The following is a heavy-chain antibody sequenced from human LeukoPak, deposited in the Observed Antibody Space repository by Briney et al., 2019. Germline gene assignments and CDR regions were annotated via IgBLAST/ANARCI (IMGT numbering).Heavy chain of an antibody. CDR1: GFTVSGNY. CDR3: ARDRGHSSGWYPLDY. Sequence: GGSLRLSCAPSGFTVSGNYMRWVREAPGKGVECGSVVYSGGSTYYADSVKGRYTISRDNSKNTLYLQMNSLRAEDTAVYYCARDRGHSSGWYPLDYWGQGTLVTVSS. CDR2: VYSGGST. J-gene: IGHJ4*02. V-gene: IGHV3-53*01. D-gene: IGHD6-19*01.